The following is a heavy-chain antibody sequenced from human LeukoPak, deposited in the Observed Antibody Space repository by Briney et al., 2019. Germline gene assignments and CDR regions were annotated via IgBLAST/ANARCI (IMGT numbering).Heavy chain of an antibody. V-gene: IGHV3-7*01. J-gene: IGHJ4*02. CDR3: VVEAANY. CDR1: GFTYTDYW. D-gene: IGHD1-26*01. Sequence: GGSLRLSCAASGFTYTDYWMTWIRQSPEKGLEWAAHISNDGSVTYYGESVKGRFTISGDNAKNSVYLQMNNLRVEDTAVYYCVVEAANYWGQGTVVTVSS. CDR2: ISNDGSVT.